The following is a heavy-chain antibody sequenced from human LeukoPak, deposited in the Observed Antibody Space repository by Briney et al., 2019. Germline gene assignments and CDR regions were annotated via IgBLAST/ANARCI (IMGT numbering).Heavy chain of an antibody. CDR1: GGSISSSDYY. Sequence: SETLSLTCTVSGGSISSSDYYWGWIRQPPGKGLEWIGNIYYSGSTYYNPSLKSRLTISVDTSKNQFSLKLSSVTAADTAVYYCARALGSSGYGWFDPWGQGTLVTVSS. J-gene: IGHJ5*02. D-gene: IGHD3-22*01. CDR2: IYYSGST. V-gene: IGHV4-39*07. CDR3: ARALGSSGYGWFDP.